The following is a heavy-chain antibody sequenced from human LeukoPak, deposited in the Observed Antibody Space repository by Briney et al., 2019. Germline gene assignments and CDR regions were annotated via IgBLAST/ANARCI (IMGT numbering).Heavy chain of an antibody. CDR2: INHGGGT. D-gene: IGHD6-6*01. V-gene: IGHV4-34*01. CDR1: GVSFSGYY. J-gene: IGHJ3*01. CDR3: AKVYSSSSRDSFDV. Sequence: SETLSLTCALYGVSFSGYYWSWIRQSPGKGLEWIGEINHGGGTNCNTSLESRVTMSVDTSKSQFTLKLNSVTAADTAVYYCAKVYSSSSRDSFDVWGPGTMVIVS.